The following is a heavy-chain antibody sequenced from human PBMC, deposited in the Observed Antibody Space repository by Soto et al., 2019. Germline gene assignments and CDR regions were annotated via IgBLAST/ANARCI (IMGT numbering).Heavy chain of an antibody. CDR3: ARAGDYVHYYYSGMDV. CDR1: GFTFSSYG. V-gene: IGHV3-33*01. D-gene: IGHD4-17*01. Sequence: QVQLVESGGGVVQPGRSLRLSCAASGFTFSSYGMHWVRQAPGKGLEWVAVIWYDGSNKYYADSVKGRFTISRDNSKNTLYLQMNSLRAEDTAVYYCARAGDYVHYYYSGMDVWGQGTTVTVSS. J-gene: IGHJ6*02. CDR2: IWYDGSNK.